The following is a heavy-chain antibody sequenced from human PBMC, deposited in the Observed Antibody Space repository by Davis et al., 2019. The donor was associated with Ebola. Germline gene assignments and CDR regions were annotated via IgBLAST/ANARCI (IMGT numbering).Heavy chain of an antibody. CDR3: AKGGTPFLSAYGGNSPLDY. V-gene: IGHV3-73*01. J-gene: IGHJ4*02. CDR1: GFTFSGSA. D-gene: IGHD4-23*01. Sequence: PGGSLRLSCAASGFTFSGSAMHWVRQASGKGLEWVGRIRSKANSYATAYAASVKGRFTISRDDSKNTLYLQMNSLRAEDTAVYYCAKGGTPFLSAYGGNSPLDYWGQGTLVTVSS. CDR2: IRSKANSYAT.